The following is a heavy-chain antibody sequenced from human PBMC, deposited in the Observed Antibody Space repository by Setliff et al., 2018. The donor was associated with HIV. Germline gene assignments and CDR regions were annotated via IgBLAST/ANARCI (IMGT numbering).Heavy chain of an antibody. V-gene: IGHV1-46*01. Sequence: ASVKVSCKASGYTFTSYYMHWVRQAPGQGLEWMGIINPSSGSTNYAQKFQGRVTITTDESTSTAYMELSSLRSEDTAVYYCARGGYYYGSAVYYMDVWGKGTTVTVSS. J-gene: IGHJ6*03. CDR3: ARGGYYYGSAVYYMDV. CDR2: INPSSGST. D-gene: IGHD3-10*01. CDR1: GYTFTSYY.